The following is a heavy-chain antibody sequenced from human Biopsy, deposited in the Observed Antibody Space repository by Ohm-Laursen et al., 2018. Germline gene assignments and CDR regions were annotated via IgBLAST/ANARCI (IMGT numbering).Heavy chain of an antibody. J-gene: IGHJ3*02. D-gene: IGHD2-15*01. CDR3: AKIHCSGGSCYPNAFDM. Sequence: SLRLSCAASGFIFDDYAMHWVRQAPGKGPEWVSGISWNSVGIGYADSVKGRFTISRDNAKNFLYLQMNNLGPEDTALYYCAKIHCSGGSCYPNAFDMWGHGTRVTVS. CDR1: GFIFDDYA. CDR2: ISWNSVGI. V-gene: IGHV3-9*01.